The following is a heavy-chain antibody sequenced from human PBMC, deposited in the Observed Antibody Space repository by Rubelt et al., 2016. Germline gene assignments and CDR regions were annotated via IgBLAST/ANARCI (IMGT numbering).Heavy chain of an antibody. D-gene: IGHD2-15*01. CDR3: ARHQEMVVAAIYWFDP. CDR1: GGSFSGYY. Sequence: QVQLQQWGAGLLKPSETLSLTCAVYGGSFSGYYWSWIRQPPGKGLEWIGEINHSGSTNYNPSLKSVCTYSVDTSKNQLSLKLSSGTAADTAVYYCARHQEMVVAAIYWFDPWGQGTLVTVSS. J-gene: IGHJ5*02. CDR2: INHSGST. V-gene: IGHV4-34*01.